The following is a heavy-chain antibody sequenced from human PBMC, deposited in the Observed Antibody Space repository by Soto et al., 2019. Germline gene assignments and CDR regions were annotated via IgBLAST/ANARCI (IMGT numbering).Heavy chain of an antibody. Sequence: EVQLLESGGGLVQPGGSLRLSCAASGFTFSSYAMTWARQAPGKGLEWVSAIIDSGDSTYYADSVKGRFTISRDNSKKTLYLPMKSLRAEDTAVYYCAKGGRSWNYYYYGMDVWGQGTTVTVSS. V-gene: IGHV3-23*01. CDR1: GFTFSSYA. CDR2: IIDSGDST. CDR3: AKGGRSWNYYYYGMDV. J-gene: IGHJ6*02. D-gene: IGHD6-13*01.